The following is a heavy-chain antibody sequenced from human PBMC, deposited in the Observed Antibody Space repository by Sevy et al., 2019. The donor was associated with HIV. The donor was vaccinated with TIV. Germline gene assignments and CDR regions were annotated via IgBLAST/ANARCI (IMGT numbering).Heavy chain of an antibody. CDR3: AKESPGYNYDSSGSLDY. CDR2: ISGSAYST. V-gene: IGHV3-23*01. D-gene: IGHD3-22*01. Sequence: GGSLRLSCAASGFTFNTYAMSWVRQAPGKGLEWVSGISGSAYSTYYADSVKGRFTISRDNSKNTLSLHMNSLRAEDTAVYYCAKESPGYNYDSSGSLDYWGQGTLVTVSS. CDR1: GFTFNTYA. J-gene: IGHJ4*02.